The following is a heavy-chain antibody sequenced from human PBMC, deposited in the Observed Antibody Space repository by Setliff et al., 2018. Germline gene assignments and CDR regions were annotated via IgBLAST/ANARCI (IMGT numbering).Heavy chain of an antibody. CDR2: INPKTGGT. Sequence: ASVKVSCKASGYTFVGYYLHWVRQAPGQGLEWMGWINPKTGGTNYAQKFQGRVTMTRDASINTAFMHLSGLKSDDTAVYYCAREPYDYIWGSYRSPYFDHWGQGALVTVSS. V-gene: IGHV1-2*02. CDR3: AREPYDYIWGSYRSPYFDH. CDR1: GYTFVGYY. D-gene: IGHD3-16*02. J-gene: IGHJ4*02.